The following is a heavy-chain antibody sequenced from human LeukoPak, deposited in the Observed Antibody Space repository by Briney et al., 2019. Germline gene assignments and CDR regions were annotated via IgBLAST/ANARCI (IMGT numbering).Heavy chain of an antibody. D-gene: IGHD6-19*01. CDR2: INSDGSYT. V-gene: IGHV3-74*01. CDR1: GFTFSTYW. CDR3: ARGSSGWFGMDV. Sequence: GPLRLSCSASGFTFSTYWMHWVRQAPGKGLVWVSCINSDGSYTSYADSVKGRFTISRDNAKNTLYLQMNSLRAEDTAVYYCARGSSGWFGMDVWGQGTTVTVSS. J-gene: IGHJ6*02.